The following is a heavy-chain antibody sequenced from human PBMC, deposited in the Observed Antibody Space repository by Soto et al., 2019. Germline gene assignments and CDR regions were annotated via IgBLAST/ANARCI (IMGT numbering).Heavy chain of an antibody. V-gene: IGHV3-23*01. CDR3: AKAILHCGGGSCYGTDDYYGMDV. D-gene: IGHD2-15*01. J-gene: IGHJ6*02. Sequence: GWSLRPSCPPPGFTFSTYPMTWVRQPPGQGLAWVSAITGSRGYTYNADSVKGRFNISRDNSKNTLYLQLNSLGAEDTAVYYCAKAILHCGGGSCYGTDDYYGMDVRGQGTTVTVSS. CDR2: ITGSRGYT. CDR1: GFTFSTYP.